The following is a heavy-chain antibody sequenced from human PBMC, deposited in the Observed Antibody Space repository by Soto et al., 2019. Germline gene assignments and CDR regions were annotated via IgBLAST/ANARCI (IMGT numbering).Heavy chain of an antibody. V-gene: IGHV3-21*01. J-gene: IGHJ5*02. CDR1: GFTFSSYS. Sequence: PGGSLRLSCAASGFTFSSYSMNWVRQAPGKGLEWVSSISSSSSYIYYADSVKGRFTISRDNAKNSLYLQMNSLRAEDTAVYYCARVWEALAVAGTWWFDPWGQGTLVTVSS. CDR2: ISSSSSYI. D-gene: IGHD6-19*01. CDR3: ARVWEALAVAGTWWFDP.